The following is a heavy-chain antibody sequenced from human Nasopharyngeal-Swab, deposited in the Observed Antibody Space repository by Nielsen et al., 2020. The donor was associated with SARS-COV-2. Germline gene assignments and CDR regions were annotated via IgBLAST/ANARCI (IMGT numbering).Heavy chain of an antibody. D-gene: IGHD5/OR15-5a*01. V-gene: IGHV4-34*01. Sequence: SETLSLTCAVYGESFSGHYWTWIRQPPGKGLEWIGEISHSGSTTYNSSLKSRPAMSVDTSKNQFSLKLNSVTAADTAVYYCARITPSTHNLDYWGQGILVTVSS. CDR2: ISHSGST. J-gene: IGHJ4*02. CDR3: ARITPSTHNLDY. CDR1: GESFSGHY.